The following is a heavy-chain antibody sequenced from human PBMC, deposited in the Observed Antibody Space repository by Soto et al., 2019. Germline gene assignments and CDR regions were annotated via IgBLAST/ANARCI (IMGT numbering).Heavy chain of an antibody. CDR2: IIPIFGTA. D-gene: IGHD6-6*01. V-gene: IGHV1-69*06. CDR1: GGTFSSYA. Sequence: ASVKVSCKASGGTFSSYAISWVRQAPGQGLEWMGGIIPIFGTANYAQKFQGRVTITADKSTSTAYMELSSLRSEDTAVYYCASMYSSSPYSFDYWGQGTLVTVSS. J-gene: IGHJ4*02. CDR3: ASMYSSSPYSFDY.